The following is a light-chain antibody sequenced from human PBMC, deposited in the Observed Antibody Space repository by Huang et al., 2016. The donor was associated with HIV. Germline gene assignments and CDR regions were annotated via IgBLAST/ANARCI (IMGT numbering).Light chain of an antibody. CDR1: QGISHY. CDR3: QQLDSYPVT. V-gene: IGKV1-9*01. Sequence: IQLTQSPSSLSASVGDRVTITCRASQGISHYLAWYQQPPGKAPKLLIHAASTLYTGVPSRFSGSGSGTDFTLTISSLQPEDFATYYCQQLDSYPVTFGGGTKVDIK. CDR2: AAS. J-gene: IGKJ4*01.